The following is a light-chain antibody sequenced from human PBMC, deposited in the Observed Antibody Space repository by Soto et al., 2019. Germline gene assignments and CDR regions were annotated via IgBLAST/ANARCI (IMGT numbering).Light chain of an antibody. CDR2: AAS. V-gene: IGKV3-20*01. Sequence: EIVMTQSPATLSVSPGERATLSCTASQTVINNQLAWYQQTPGQAPRLLIYAASSRATGIPDRFSGSGSGTDFTLTITRLEPEDSAMYYCQQYGSSGGITFGHGTRLEI. CDR3: QQYGSSGGIT. J-gene: IGKJ5*01. CDR1: QTVINNQ.